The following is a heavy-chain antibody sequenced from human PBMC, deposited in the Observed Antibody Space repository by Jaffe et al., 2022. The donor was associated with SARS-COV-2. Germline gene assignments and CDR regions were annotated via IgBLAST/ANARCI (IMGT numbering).Heavy chain of an antibody. CDR2: IYTRSDGGTTT. V-gene: IGHV3-15*02. CDR1: EFTFNNGW. Sequence: EVQLVESGGALVEPGGSLRLSCVGSEFTFNNGWMSWVRQAPGKGLEWVGRIYTRSDGGTTTDYAAPVNGRFTISRDESKSTLYLQMNSLRAEDTAVYYCNTDIGKSWYTHHSDYWGRGTLVTVSS. D-gene: IGHD6-13*01. J-gene: IGHJ4*02. CDR3: NTDIGKSWYTHHSDY.